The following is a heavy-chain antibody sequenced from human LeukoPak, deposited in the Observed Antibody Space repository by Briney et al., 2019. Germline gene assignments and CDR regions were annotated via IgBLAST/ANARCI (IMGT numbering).Heavy chain of an antibody. J-gene: IGHJ4*02. CDR1: GFTFSSYA. Sequence: PGGSLRLSCAASGFTFSSYAMSWVRQAPGKGLEWVSAISGSGSTYYADSVKGRFTISRDNSKNTLYLQMNSLRAEDTAVYYCAKFGPPRDYWGQGTLVTVSS. V-gene: IGHV3-23*01. D-gene: IGHD3-16*01. CDR3: AKFGPPRDY. CDR2: ISGSGST.